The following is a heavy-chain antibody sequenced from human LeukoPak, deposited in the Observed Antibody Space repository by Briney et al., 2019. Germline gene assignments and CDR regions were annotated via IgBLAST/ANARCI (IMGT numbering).Heavy chain of an antibody. D-gene: IGHD3-9*01. CDR1: GYTFTSYA. J-gene: IGHJ3*02. CDR2: INAGNGNT. CDR3: ARMYYDILTGYYSGAFDI. V-gene: IGHV1-3*01. Sequence: APVKVSCKASGYTFTSYAMHWMRQAPGQRLEWMGWINAGNGNTKYSQKFQGRVTITRDTSASTAYMELSSLRSEDTAVYYCARMYYDILTGYYSGAFDIWGQGTMVTVSS.